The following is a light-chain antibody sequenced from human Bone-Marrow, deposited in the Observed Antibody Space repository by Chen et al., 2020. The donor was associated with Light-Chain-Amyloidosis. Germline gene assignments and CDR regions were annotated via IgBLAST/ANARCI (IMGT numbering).Light chain of an antibody. CDR2: RDT. CDR1: DLPTKY. V-gene: IGLV3-25*03. Sequence: SSELPQPPSVSVSPGQTARITCSGADLPTKYDYWYQQKPGQAPVLVIHRDTERPSGISERFSGSSSGTTATLTISGVQAEDEADYHCQSADSSGTYEVIFGGGTKLTV. J-gene: IGLJ2*01. CDR3: QSADSSGTYEVI.